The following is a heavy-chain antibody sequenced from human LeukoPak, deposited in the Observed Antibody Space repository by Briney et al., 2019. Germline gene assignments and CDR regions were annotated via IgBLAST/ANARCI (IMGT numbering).Heavy chain of an antibody. CDR1: GFTFSSYG. V-gene: IGHV3-30*18. CDR3: ANGYHYTSNLYVHFQH. J-gene: IGHJ1*01. CDR2: ISYDGSNK. D-gene: IGHD6-13*01. Sequence: GGSLRLSCAASGFTFSSYGMHGGRQAPGKGLEWGAVISYDGSNKYYADSVKGRFTISRDNSKNTLYLQMNGLRAEDTAVYYCANGYHYTSNLYVHFQHWGQGTLVTVSS.